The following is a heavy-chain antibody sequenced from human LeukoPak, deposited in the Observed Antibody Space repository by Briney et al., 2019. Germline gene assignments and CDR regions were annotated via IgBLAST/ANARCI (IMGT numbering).Heavy chain of an antibody. J-gene: IGHJ5*02. CDR3: ARRGIWDLQIGNWFDP. D-gene: IGHD3-16*01. CDR2: IYSSGNS. V-gene: IGHV4-39*01. CDR1: GDSITTNGYW. Sequence: KASETLSLTCSISGDSITTNGYWWGWIRQSAGKGLEWIWSIYSSGNSYYNPSLKTPATISPDTSKNQYSLRLTSVTAADTAIYYCARRGIWDLQIGNWFDPWGQGILVIVSS.